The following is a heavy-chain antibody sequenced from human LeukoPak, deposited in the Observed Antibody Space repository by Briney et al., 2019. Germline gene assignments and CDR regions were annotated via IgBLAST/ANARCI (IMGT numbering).Heavy chain of an antibody. J-gene: IGHJ4*02. Sequence: GVSLRLSCAAPGCTFSSYLMSWVRQAAGKGLEWVANIKQDGSEKYYVDSVKGRFTISSDNTKNSLYLQINRLSAEDPAVYSCARARRLRSSPDFDYWGQGTLVTVSS. CDR2: IKQDGSEK. CDR1: GCTFSSYL. V-gene: IGHV3-7*01. D-gene: IGHD3-10*01. CDR3: ARARRLRSSPDFDY.